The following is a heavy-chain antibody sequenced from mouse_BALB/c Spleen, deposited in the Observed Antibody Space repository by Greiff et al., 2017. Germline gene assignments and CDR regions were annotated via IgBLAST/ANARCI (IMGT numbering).Heavy chain of an antibody. J-gene: IGHJ1*01. V-gene: IGHV5-17*02. CDR1: GFTFSSFG. CDR2: ISSGSSTI. Sequence: EVNVVESGGGLVQPGGSRKLSCAASGFTFSSFGMHWVRQAPEKGLEWVAYISSGSSTIYYADTVKGRFTISRDNPKNTLFLQMTSLRSEDTAMYYCARSLITNFDVWGAGTTVTVSS. D-gene: IGHD2-4*01. CDR3: ARSLITNFDV.